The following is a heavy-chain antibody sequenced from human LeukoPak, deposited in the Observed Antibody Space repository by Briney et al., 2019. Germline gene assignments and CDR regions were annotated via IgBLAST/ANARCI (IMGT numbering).Heavy chain of an antibody. V-gene: IGHV1-2*02. CDR1: GYTFTHYY. J-gene: IGHJ4*02. Sequence: ASLKVSCKASGYTFTHYYIHWVRQAPGQGLEWIGWINPNSCGTTYAQKFKGRVTMTRGTSISTAYMELSSLRSDDTAVYYCARALPMFRGLTSWDYWGQGTLVIVSS. CDR2: INPNSCGT. CDR3: ARALPMFRGLTSWDY. D-gene: IGHD3-10*01.